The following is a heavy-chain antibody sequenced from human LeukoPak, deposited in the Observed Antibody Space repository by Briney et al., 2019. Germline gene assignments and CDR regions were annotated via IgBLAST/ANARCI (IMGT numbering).Heavy chain of an antibody. CDR2: ISSSSSYI. CDR3: ARGRGHCSSTSCYMDV. D-gene: IGHD2-2*01. J-gene: IGHJ6*02. CDR1: GFTFSSYS. V-gene: IGHV3-21*04. Sequence: GGSLRLSCAASGFTFSSYSMNWVRQAPGKGLEWVSSISSSSSYIYYADSVKGRFTISRDNAKNSLYVQMNSLRAEDTAVYHCARGRGHCSSTSCYMDVWGQGTTVTVSS.